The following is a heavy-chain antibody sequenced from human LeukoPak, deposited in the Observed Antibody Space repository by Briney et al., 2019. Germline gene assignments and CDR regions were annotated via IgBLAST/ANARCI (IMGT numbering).Heavy chain of an antibody. V-gene: IGHV3-23*01. D-gene: IGHD4-17*01. J-gene: IGHJ4*02. CDR1: GFTFSSYA. Sequence: GGSLRLSCAASGFTFSSYAMSWVRQAPGKGLEWVSAISGSGGSTYYADSVKGRFTISRDNSKNTLYLQMNSLRAEDTAVYYCARDLYGDYYFDYWGQGTLVTVSS. CDR3: ARDLYGDYYFDY. CDR2: ISGSGGST.